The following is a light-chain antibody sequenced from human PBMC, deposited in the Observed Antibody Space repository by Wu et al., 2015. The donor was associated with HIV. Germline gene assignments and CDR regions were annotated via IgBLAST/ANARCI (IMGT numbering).Light chain of an antibody. Sequence: DIQMTQSPSSVSASVGDRVTITCRASQDISRWLAWYQQKPGKAPKLLIYAASILQTGVPSRFSGSASGTDFALTITSLQPEDFAVYYCQQANSFPNTFGQGTELEMK. V-gene: IGKV1-12*01. CDR1: QDISRW. J-gene: IGKJ2*01. CDR2: AAS. CDR3: QQANSFPNT.